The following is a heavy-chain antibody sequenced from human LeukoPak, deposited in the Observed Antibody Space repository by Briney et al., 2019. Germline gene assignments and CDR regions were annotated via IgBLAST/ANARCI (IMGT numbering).Heavy chain of an antibody. CDR1: GFTFNNYA. Sequence: GGSLRLSCAASGFTFNNYAMHWVRQAPGKGPEWVAVISYDGNIKYYADSVKGRFTISRDSSKNTLYLQMNSLRTEDTAVYYCARGRIVGATSPSVYFDCWGQGTLVTVSS. CDR2: ISYDGNIK. J-gene: IGHJ4*02. V-gene: IGHV3-30-3*01. D-gene: IGHD1-26*01. CDR3: ARGRIVGATSPSVYFDC.